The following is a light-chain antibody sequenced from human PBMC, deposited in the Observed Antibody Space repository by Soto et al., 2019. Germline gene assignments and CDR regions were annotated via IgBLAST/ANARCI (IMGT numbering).Light chain of an antibody. Sequence: QSVLTHPASLSGSPGQSITISCTGTSSDVGSYNLVSWYQHHPGKAPKFIIYEDNKRPSGVSNRFSGSKSGNTASLTISGLQAEDEADYYCCAFVRSNALLFGGGTKGTVL. J-gene: IGLJ2*01. CDR2: EDN. CDR3: CAFVRSNALL. V-gene: IGLV2-23*01. CDR1: SSDVGSYNL.